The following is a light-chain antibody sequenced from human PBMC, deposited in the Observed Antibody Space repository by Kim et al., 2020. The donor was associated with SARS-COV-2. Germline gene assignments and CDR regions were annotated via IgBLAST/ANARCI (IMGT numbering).Light chain of an antibody. V-gene: IGKV3-15*01. CDR2: GAS. CDR3: QQYDNWPQT. Sequence: VSPGERALLSCRASQNVGSNLAWYQQTPGQAPRLLIYGASTRATGIPPRFIGSGSGTDFTLTISSLQSEDSAVYSCQQYDNWPQTFGQGTKVDIK. CDR1: QNVGSN. J-gene: IGKJ1*01.